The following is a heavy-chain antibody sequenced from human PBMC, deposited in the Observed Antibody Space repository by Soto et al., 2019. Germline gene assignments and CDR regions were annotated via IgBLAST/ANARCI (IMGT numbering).Heavy chain of an antibody. CDR2: ISLSGTNM. CDR1: ELTVRSNS. CDR3: ARAGQSDGYFALDV. D-gene: IGHD6-19*01. J-gene: IGHJ6*02. V-gene: IGHV3-21*01. Sequence: PGGPLILSYKASELTVRSNSMNWIRKGPGKGLEWVSSISLSGTNMYYADSVKGRFTISRDNAKNSLWLQMDSLRVEDTAVYYCARAGQSDGYFALDVWGQGTTVTVSS.